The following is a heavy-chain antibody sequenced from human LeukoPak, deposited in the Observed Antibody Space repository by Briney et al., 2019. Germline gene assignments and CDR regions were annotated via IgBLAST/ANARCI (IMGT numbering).Heavy chain of an antibody. V-gene: IGHV3-15*01. CDR3: TTVSGGYFDY. CDR2: IKSKADGGTT. CDR1: GLTVSNAW. Sequence: GGSLRLSCAASGLTVSNAWMSWVRQAPGKGLEWVGRIKSKADGGTTDYAAPVKGRFTISRDDSKNTLYLQMNSLKTEDTAAYYCTTVSGGYFDYWGQGTLVTVSS. J-gene: IGHJ4*02. D-gene: IGHD3-16*01.